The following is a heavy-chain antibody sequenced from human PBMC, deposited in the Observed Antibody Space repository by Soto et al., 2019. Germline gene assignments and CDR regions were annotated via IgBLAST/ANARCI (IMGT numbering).Heavy chain of an antibody. D-gene: IGHD6-19*01. J-gene: IGHJ4*02. Sequence: GGSLRLSCAASGFTLSNYAMSWVRQAPGKGLEWVSGISVSGGNTYYTDSVKGRLTISRDNSKNTLYLQMNSLRAEDTAVYYCAKVRYSSGWSFDYWGQGALVT. V-gene: IGHV3-23*01. CDR3: AKVRYSSGWSFDY. CDR2: ISVSGGNT. CDR1: GFTLSNYA.